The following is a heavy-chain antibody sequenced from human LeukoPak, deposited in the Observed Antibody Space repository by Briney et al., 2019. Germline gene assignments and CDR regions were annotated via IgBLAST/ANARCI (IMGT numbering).Heavy chain of an antibody. CDR3: AAPRRGAYDSSGYYYDGLGY. CDR1: GYTFTGYY. J-gene: IGHJ4*02. D-gene: IGHD3-22*01. CDR2: INPNSGGT. V-gene: IGHV1-2*02. Sequence: ASVKVSCKASGYTFTGYYMHWVRQAPGQGLEWMGWINPNSGGTNYAQKFQGRVTMTRDTSISTAYMELSRLRSNDTAVYYCAAPRRGAYDSSGYYYDGLGYWGQGTLVTVSS.